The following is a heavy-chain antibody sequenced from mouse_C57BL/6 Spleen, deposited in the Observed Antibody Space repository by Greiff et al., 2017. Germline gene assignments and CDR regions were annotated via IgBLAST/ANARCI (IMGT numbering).Heavy chain of an antibody. Sequence: EVQVVESGGDLVKPGGSLKLSCAASGFTFSSYGMSWVRQTPDKRLEWVATISSGGSYTYYPDSVKGRFTISRDNAKNTLYLQMSSLKSEDTAMYYCARQWETSSWFAYWGQGTLVTVSA. V-gene: IGHV5-6*01. CDR3: ARQWETSSWFAY. D-gene: IGHD4-1*01. CDR2: ISSGGSYT. J-gene: IGHJ3*01. CDR1: GFTFSSYG.